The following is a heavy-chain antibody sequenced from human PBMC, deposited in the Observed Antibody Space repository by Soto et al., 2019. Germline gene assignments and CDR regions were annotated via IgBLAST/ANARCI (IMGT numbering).Heavy chain of an antibody. Sequence: QVQLQESGPGLVKPSQTLSLTCSVSGDSISRIDYYWTWIRQHPGKVLEWIGNIYYLGNTYYNPSLESRLTISLDTSKNQFSLKLTSVTAADTALYYCAREGGSYDSGGFLIRGAFHIWGQGTLVTVSS. CDR3: AREGGSYDSGGFLIRGAFHI. D-gene: IGHD3-22*01. J-gene: IGHJ3*02. CDR1: GDSISRIDYY. CDR2: IYYLGNT. V-gene: IGHV4-31*03.